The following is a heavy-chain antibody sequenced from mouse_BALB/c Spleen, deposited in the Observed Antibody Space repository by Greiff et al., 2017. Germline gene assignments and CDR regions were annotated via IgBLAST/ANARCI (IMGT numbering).Heavy chain of an antibody. CDR3: ARWGYPYAMDY. CDR1: GFTFSSYG. Sequence: EVQGVESGGDLVKPGGSLKLSCAASGFTFSSYGMSWVRQTPDKRLEWVATISSGSSTIYYADTVKGRFTISRDNPKNTLFLQMTSLRSEDTAMYYCARWGYPYAMDYWGQGTSVTVSS. J-gene: IGHJ4*01. V-gene: IGHV5-17*02. D-gene: IGHD2-14*01. CDR2: ISSGSSTI.